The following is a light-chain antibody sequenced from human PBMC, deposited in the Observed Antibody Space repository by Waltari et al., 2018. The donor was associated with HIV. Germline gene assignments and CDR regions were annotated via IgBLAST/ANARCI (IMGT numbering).Light chain of an antibody. CDR1: SNDVGGYNY. V-gene: IGLV2-14*03. CDR2: DVS. J-gene: IGLJ3*02. CDR3: ESYTSTSVWV. Sequence: SALTQPASVSGSPGQSMTIPCTGSSNDVGGYNYVSWYQQHPGKAPRLMIYDVSTRPSGVSYRFSGSKSGDTASLTISGLQPEDEADYYCESYTSTSVWVFGGGTRLTVL.